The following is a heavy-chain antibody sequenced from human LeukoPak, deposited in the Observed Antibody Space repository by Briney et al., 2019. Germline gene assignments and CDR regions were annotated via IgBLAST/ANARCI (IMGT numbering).Heavy chain of an antibody. J-gene: IGHJ4*02. CDR2: ISGSGGST. D-gene: IGHD1-26*01. Sequence: GGSLSLSCAASGFTFSSDAMSWVRQAPGKGLEWVSAISGSGGSTYYADSVKGRFTISRDNSKNTLYLQMNSLRAEDTAVYYCAKAVGATAGFDYWGQGTLVTVSS. CDR3: AKAVGATAGFDY. V-gene: IGHV3-23*01. CDR1: GFTFSSDA.